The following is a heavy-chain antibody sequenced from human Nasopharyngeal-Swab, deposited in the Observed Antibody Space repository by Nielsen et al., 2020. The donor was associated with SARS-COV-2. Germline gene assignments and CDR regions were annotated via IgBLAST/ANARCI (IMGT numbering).Heavy chain of an antibody. CDR2: IDWDDDK. Sequence: SGPTLVKPTQTLTLTCTFSGFSLSTSGMCASWIRQPPGKALEWLARIDWDDDKYYSTSLKTRLTISKDTSKNQVVLTMTNMDPVDTATYYCARIRVGASNNWFDPWGQGTLVTVSS. CDR1: GFSLSTSGMC. V-gene: IGHV2-70*11. CDR3: ARIRVGASNNWFDP. D-gene: IGHD1-26*01. J-gene: IGHJ5*02.